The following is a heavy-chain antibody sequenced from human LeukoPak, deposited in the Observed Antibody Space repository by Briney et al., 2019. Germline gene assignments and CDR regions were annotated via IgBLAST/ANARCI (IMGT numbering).Heavy chain of an antibody. CDR3: ARDRLLRYPGY. CDR1: GYTVTRYG. J-gene: IGHJ4*02. D-gene: IGHD2-15*01. V-gene: IGHV1-18*04. CDR2: ISAYNGNT. Sequence: ASVKVSCKASGYTVTRYGISWVRQAPGQGLEWMGWISAYNGNTTYAQKLQGRVTMTTDTSTSTAYMELRSLRSDDTAVYYCARDRLLRYPGYWGQGTLVTVSS.